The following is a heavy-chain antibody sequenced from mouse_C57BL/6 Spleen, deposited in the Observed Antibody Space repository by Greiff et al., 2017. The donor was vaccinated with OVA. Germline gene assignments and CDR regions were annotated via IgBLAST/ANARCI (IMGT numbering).Heavy chain of an antibody. CDR1: GYTFTDYN. D-gene: IGHD1-1*01. CDR3: ARVDYYCSSPFAY. J-gene: IGHJ3*01. CDR2: IKPNNGGT. V-gene: IGHV1-22*01. Sequence: EVKLVESGPELVKPGASVKMSCKASGYTFTDYNMHWVKQSHGKSLEWIGYIKPNNGGTSYNQKFKGKATLTVNKSSSTAYMELRSLTSEDSAVYYCARVDYYCSSPFAYWGQGTLVTVSA.